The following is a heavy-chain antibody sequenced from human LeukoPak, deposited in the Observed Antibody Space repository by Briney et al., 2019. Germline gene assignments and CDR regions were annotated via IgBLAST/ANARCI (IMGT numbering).Heavy chain of an antibody. CDR2: ISAYNGNT. CDR1: GYTFTSYG. J-gene: IGHJ6*03. Sequence: ASVKVSCKASGYTFTSYGISWVRQAPGQGLEWMGWISAYNGNTNYAQKLQGRVTMTTDTSTSTAYMELRSLRSEDTAVYYCATDLMVRGVMSYYMDVWGEGTTVTVSS. CDR3: ATDLMVRGVMSYYMDV. D-gene: IGHD3-10*01. V-gene: IGHV1-18*01.